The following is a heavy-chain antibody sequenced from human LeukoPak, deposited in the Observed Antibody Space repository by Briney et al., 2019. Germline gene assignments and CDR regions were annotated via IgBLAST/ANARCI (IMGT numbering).Heavy chain of an antibody. Sequence: GGSLRLSCSASGLTLSNYWMHWVRQAPGKGLVWVSRMNNDGSGTTYADSVRGRFTISRDNAKNTLYLQMNSLRVEDTAVYFCAREIMVSREWYFDLWGRGTLVTVAS. CDR1: GLTLSNYW. CDR3: AREIMVSREWYFDL. D-gene: IGHD2-21*01. J-gene: IGHJ2*01. V-gene: IGHV3-74*01. CDR2: MNNDGSGT.